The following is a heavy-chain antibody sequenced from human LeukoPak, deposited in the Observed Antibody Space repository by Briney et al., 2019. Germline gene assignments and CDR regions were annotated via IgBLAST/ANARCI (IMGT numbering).Heavy chain of an antibody. CDR1: GDSISSGGYS. D-gene: IGHD3-22*01. Sequence: PSQTLSLTCAVSGDSISSGGYSWSWIRQPPGKVVERIGYIYHSGSTYYNPSLKSRVTISVDRSKNQFSLKLSSVTAADTAVYYCARESPYYYDSRGFGIWGQGTMVTVSS. CDR2: IYHSGST. J-gene: IGHJ3*02. CDR3: ARESPYYYDSRGFGI. V-gene: IGHV4-30-2*01.